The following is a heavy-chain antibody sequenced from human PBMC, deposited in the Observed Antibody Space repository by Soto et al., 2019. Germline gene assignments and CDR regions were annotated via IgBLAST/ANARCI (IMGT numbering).Heavy chain of an antibody. D-gene: IGHD6-6*01. J-gene: IGHJ4*02. CDR3: TTAGGLAARPSGSY. Sequence: EVQLVESGGGLVKPGGSLRLSCAASGFTFSNAWMNWVRQAPGKGLEWVGRIKSKTDGGTTDYAAPVKGRFTISRDGSKNTLFLQMNSLKTEDTARYYCTTAGGLAARPSGSYWGQGTLVTVSS. V-gene: IGHV3-15*07. CDR2: IKSKTDGGTT. CDR1: GFTFSNAW.